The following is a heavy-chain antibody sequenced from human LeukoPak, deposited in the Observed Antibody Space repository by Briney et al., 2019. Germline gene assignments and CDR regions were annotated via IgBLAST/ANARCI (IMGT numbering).Heavy chain of an antibody. V-gene: IGHV4-59*01. CDR2: IYYSGSF. CDR1: GGSISSYY. Sequence: SETLSLTCTVSGGSISSYYWSWIRQPPGKGLEWIGYIYYSGSFNYNPSLKSRVTISADTSKKLFSMKLSSVTAADTAVYYCARSPDGYRYTYFDYWGQGTLVTVSS. D-gene: IGHD5-18*01. J-gene: IGHJ4*02. CDR3: ARSPDGYRYTYFDY.